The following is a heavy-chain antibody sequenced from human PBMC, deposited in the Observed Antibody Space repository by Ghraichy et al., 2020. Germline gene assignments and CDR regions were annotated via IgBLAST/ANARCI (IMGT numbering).Heavy chain of an antibody. Sequence: LSLTCAASGFTFSSFGMSWVRQAPGRGLEWVSAISGGGDRTYYADSVRGRFIISRDNPKKTLYLQMNSLRGEDTAVYYCAKDGSAYDDVWGSFRGDAFDIWGQGTMVTVSS. V-gene: IGHV3-23*01. CDR2: ISGGGDRT. D-gene: IGHD3-16*02. CDR3: AKDGSAYDDVWGSFRGDAFDI. J-gene: IGHJ3*02. CDR1: GFTFSSFG.